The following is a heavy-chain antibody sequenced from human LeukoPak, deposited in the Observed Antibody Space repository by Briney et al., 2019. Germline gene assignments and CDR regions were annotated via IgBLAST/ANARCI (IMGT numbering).Heavy chain of an antibody. CDR2: IWYDGSNK. V-gene: IGHV3-33*01. CDR3: ARTHCYVYFDY. J-gene: IGHJ4*02. Sequence: GGSLRLSCAASGFTFSSYGMHWVRQAPGKGLEWVAVIWYDGSNKYYADSVKGRFTISRDNSKNTLYLQMNSLRAEDTAVYYCARTHCYVYFDYWGQGTLVTVSS. D-gene: IGHD2-21*01. CDR1: GFTFSSYG.